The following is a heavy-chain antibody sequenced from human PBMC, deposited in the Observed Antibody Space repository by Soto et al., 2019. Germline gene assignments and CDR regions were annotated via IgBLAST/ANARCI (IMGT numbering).Heavy chain of an antibody. V-gene: IGHV1-18*01. J-gene: IGHJ4*02. CDR1: GYTFTSYG. D-gene: IGHD6-19*01. CDR3: ARDVAGSTDFDY. Sequence: ASVKVSCKASGYTFTSYGISWVRQAPGQGLEWMGWISAYSGNTNYAQKLQGRVTMTTDTSTSTAHMELRSLRSDDTAVYYCARDVAGSTDFDYWGQGTLVTVSS. CDR2: ISAYSGNT.